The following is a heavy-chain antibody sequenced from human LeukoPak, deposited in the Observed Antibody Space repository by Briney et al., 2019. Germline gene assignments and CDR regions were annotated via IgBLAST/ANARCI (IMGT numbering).Heavy chain of an antibody. Sequence: ASVKVFCKASGYTFTGYYMHWVRQAPGQGLEWMGTKKPNSGGTNYAQKFQGRVTMTRDTSISTAYMELSRLRSDDTAVYYCARSPHILTGENFDYWGQGTLVTVSS. J-gene: IGHJ4*02. D-gene: IGHD3-9*01. V-gene: IGHV1-2*02. CDR2: KKPNSGGT. CDR1: GYTFTGYY. CDR3: ARSPHILTGENFDY.